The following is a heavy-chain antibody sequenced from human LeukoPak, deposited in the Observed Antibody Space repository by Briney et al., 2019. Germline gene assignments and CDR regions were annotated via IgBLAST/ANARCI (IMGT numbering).Heavy chain of an antibody. Sequence: GGSLRPSCTVSGFTVSSNSMSWVRQAPGEGLEWVSFIYSDNTHYSDSVKGRCTISRDNSKNTLYLQMNSLRAEDTAVYYCARSCYDFWSAYYSHEGHTFDYWGQGTLVTVSS. V-gene: IGHV3-53*01. CDR3: ARSCYDFWSAYYSHEGHTFDY. J-gene: IGHJ4*02. D-gene: IGHD3-3*01. CDR2: IYSDNT. CDR1: GFTVSSNS.